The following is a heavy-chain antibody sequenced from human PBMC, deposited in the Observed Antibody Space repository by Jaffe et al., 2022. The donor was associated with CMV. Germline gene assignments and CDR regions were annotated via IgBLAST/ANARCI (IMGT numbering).Heavy chain of an antibody. Sequence: QVQLQQWGAGLLKPSETLSLTCAVYGGSFSGYYWSWIRQPPGKGLEWIGEINHSGSTNYNPSLKSRVTISVDTSKNQFSLKLSSVTAADTAVYYCARGALPLLGHIVVVTATRWYFDLWGRGTLVTVSS. J-gene: IGHJ2*01. CDR2: INHSGST. V-gene: IGHV4-34*01. D-gene: IGHD2-21*02. CDR3: ARGALPLLGHIVVVTATRWYFDL. CDR1: GGSFSGYY.